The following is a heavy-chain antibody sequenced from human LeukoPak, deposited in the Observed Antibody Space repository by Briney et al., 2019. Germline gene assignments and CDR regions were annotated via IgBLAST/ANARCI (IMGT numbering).Heavy chain of an antibody. V-gene: IGHV3-23*01. CDR2: IGGGANT. CDR3: AKGLGYSPATLYDY. Sequence: PGGSLRLSCAVSGFTFANYATSWVRQAPGRGLEWVSTIGGGANTYHADSVQGRFTISRDNSKNTLYLQMNSLRAEDTAVYYCAKGLGYSPATLYDYWGQGTLVTVSS. CDR1: GFTFANYA. J-gene: IGHJ4*02. D-gene: IGHD3-22*01.